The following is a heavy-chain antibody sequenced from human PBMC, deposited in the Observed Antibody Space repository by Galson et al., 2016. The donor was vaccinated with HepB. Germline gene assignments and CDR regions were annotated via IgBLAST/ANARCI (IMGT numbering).Heavy chain of an antibody. CDR2: ISDDGNNK. CDR1: GFTFSRYA. J-gene: IGHJ4*02. Sequence: SLRLSCAASGFTFSRYAMHWVRQAPGKGLEWVAVISDDGNNKKYADSVKGRFTISRDNSEETLYLQMNSLKTEDTAMYYRATWGFTLGVDHWGQGILVTVSS. CDR3: ATWGFTLGVDH. D-gene: IGHD3-16*01. V-gene: IGHV3-30-3*01.